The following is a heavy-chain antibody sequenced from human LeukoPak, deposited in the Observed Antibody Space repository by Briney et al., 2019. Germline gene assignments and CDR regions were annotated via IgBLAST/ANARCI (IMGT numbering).Heavy chain of an antibody. CDR1: GFTFSSYA. CDR3: AKSARLGYSSSWYDY. Sequence: PGGSLRHSCAASGFTFSSYAMSWVRQAPGKGLEWVSAISGSGGSTYYADSVKGRFTISRDNSKNTLYLQMNSLRAEDTAVYYCAKSARLGYSSSWYDYWGQGTLVTVSS. D-gene: IGHD6-13*01. CDR2: ISGSGGST. J-gene: IGHJ4*02. V-gene: IGHV3-23*01.